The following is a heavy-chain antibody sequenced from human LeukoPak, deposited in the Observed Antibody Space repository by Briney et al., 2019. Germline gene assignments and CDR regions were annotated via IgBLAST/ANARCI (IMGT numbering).Heavy chain of an antibody. CDR3: AKGYSHPDY. D-gene: IGHD5-18*01. Sequence: SETLSLTCTVSGGSISSYYWNWIRQPPGKGLEWIGYIYNSGNTNYNPSLKSRLTISTDTSKNQVSLKLSSVTAADTAVYFCAKGYSHPDYWGQGTLVTVSS. V-gene: IGHV4-59*01. J-gene: IGHJ4*02. CDR2: IYNSGNT. CDR1: GGSISSYY.